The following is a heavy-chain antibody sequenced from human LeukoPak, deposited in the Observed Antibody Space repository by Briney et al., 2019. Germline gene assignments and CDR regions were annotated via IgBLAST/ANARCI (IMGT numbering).Heavy chain of an antibody. D-gene: IGHD5-12*01. V-gene: IGHV3-33*01. CDR2: IWYDGSNK. CDR1: GFTFNNYG. J-gene: IGHJ4*02. CDR3: ARDSEASVDIVATPDY. Sequence: GGSLRLSCAASGFTFNNYGMHWVRQAPGKGLEWVAVIWYDGSNKYYADSVKGRFTISRDNSKNTLYLQMNSLRAEDTAVYYCARDSEASVDIVATPDYWGQGTLVTVSS.